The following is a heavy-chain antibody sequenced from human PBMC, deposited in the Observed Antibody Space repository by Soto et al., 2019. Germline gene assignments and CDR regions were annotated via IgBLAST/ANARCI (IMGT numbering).Heavy chain of an antibody. V-gene: IGHV3-11*06. CDR2: VSGGSGYT. CDR1: GFTFSDYY. CDR3: ARDRSSGRLSAYFSGLDV. D-gene: IGHD6-25*01. J-gene: IGHJ6*02. Sequence: QVQLVESGGGLVKPGGYLRLSCVASGFTFSDYYMNWIRQAPGKGLEWVSFVSGGSGYTNYADSVKGRFTSSRDNAKNPLYLQMNSLRAEDTAVYYCARDRSSGRLSAYFSGLDVWGQGTTVTVSS.